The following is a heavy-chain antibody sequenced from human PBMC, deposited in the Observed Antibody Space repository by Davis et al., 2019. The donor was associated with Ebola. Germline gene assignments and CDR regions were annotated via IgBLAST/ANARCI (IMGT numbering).Heavy chain of an antibody. CDR3: ARDQLSTKYYDILTGYYS. CDR2: IDNSGYT. V-gene: IGHV3-11*06. Sequence: GESLKISCAASGFTFSDYYISWIRQAPGKGLEWVSYIDNSGYTEYAESVKGRFTSSRDNAQNSVYLQMNSLRAEDTAVYYCARDQLSTKYYDILTGYYSWGQGTLVTVSS. D-gene: IGHD3-9*01. CDR1: GFTFSDYY. J-gene: IGHJ4*02.